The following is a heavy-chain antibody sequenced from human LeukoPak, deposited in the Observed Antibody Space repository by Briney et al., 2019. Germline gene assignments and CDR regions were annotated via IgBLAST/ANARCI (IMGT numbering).Heavy chain of an antibody. Sequence: GGSLRLSCAASGFTFSSYSMNWVRQAPGKGLEWVSAISGSGGSTYYADSVKGRFTISRDNSKNTLYLQMNSLRAEDTAVYYCAKDRSGSYSQGLDYWGQGTLVTVSS. CDR2: ISGSGGST. V-gene: IGHV3-23*01. CDR3: AKDRSGSYSQGLDY. CDR1: GFTFSSYS. D-gene: IGHD1-26*01. J-gene: IGHJ4*02.